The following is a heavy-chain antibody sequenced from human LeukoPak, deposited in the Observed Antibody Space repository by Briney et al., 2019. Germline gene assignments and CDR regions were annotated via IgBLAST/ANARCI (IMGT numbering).Heavy chain of an antibody. V-gene: IGHV5-51*01. D-gene: IGHD3-22*01. Sequence: GESLKISCKASGYGFTNYWIGWVRQMPRKGLEWMGIISPGDADTRYGPSFQGQVTISADKSISTAYLQWSSLKASDTAMYYCARRQSGYDYWGQGTLVTVSS. CDR3: ARRQSGYDY. J-gene: IGHJ4*02. CDR2: ISPGDADT. CDR1: GYGFTNYW.